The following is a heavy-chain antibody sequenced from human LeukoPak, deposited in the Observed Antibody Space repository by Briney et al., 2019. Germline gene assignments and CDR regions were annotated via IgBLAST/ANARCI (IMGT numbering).Heavy chain of an antibody. CDR2: ISSSGSTI. Sequence: GGSLRLSCAASEFTFRSYEMNWVRQAPGKGLEWVSYISSSGSTIYYADSVKGRFTISRDNAKNSLYLQMNSLRAEDTAVYYCARDCGGGSCYGPYDAFDIWGQGTMVTVSS. CDR3: ARDCGGGSCYGPYDAFDI. D-gene: IGHD2-15*01. V-gene: IGHV3-48*03. CDR1: EFTFRSYE. J-gene: IGHJ3*02.